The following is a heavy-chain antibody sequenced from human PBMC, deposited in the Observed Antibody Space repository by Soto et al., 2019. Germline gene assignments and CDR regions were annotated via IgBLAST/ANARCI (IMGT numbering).Heavy chain of an antibody. J-gene: IGHJ6*02. V-gene: IGHV3-23*01. CDR2: ISGSGGST. CDR3: ANVHLSSSWYFDYYYGMDV. D-gene: IGHD6-13*01. Sequence: GGSLRLSCAASGFTFSSYAMSWVRQAPGKGLEWVSAISGSGGSTYYADSVKGRFTISRDNSKNTLYLQMNSLRAEDTAVYYCANVHLSSSWYFDYYYGMDVWGQGTTVTVSS. CDR1: GFTFSSYA.